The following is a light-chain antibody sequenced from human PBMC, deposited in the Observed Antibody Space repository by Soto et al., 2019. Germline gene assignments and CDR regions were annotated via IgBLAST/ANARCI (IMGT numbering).Light chain of an antibody. CDR2: GAS. Sequence: EIVMTQSPGTLSVSPGERATLSCRASQSISDNLAWYQQKTGQAPRLLIYGASTRATDIPARFSGTGSGTEFTLTISSLQSEDFAVYFCQQYNNWPPEWTFGQGTKVDIK. J-gene: IGKJ1*01. CDR1: QSISDN. CDR3: QQYNNWPPEWT. V-gene: IGKV3-15*01.